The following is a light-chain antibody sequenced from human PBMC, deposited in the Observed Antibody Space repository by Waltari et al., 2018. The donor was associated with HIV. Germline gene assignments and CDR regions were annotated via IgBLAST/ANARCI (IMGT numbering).Light chain of an antibody. J-gene: IGLJ2*01. CDR3: QSYDSSLSGL. Sequence: QSVLTQPPSVSGAPGQRVTISCPGSSSNLGAGYDVPWYQQLPGTAPKLLIYGNSNRPSGVPDRFSGSKSGTSASLAITGLQAEDEADYYCQSYDSSLSGLFGGGTKLTVL. CDR1: SSNLGAGYD. V-gene: IGLV1-40*01. CDR2: GNS.